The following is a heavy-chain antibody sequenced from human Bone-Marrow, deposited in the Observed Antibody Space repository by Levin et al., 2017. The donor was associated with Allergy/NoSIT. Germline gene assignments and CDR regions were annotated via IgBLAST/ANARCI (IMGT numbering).Heavy chain of an antibody. Sequence: GESLKISCVASGFTFKNYWMAWVRQAPGKGLEWVANIKHDGSEKYYVDSVKGRFSISRDNAKDSFYLHMNSLRAEDTAVYFCARDRYFYSSGSFLKNPWGQGTLVIVSS. CDR1: GFTFKNYW. CDR2: IKHDGSEK. D-gene: IGHD3-10*01. CDR3: ARDRYFYSSGSFLKNP. V-gene: IGHV3-7*01. J-gene: IGHJ4*02.